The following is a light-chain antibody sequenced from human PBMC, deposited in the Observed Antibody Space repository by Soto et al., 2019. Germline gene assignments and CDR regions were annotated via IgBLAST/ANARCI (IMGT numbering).Light chain of an antibody. CDR2: AAS. V-gene: IGKV1-27*01. CDR3: QQYDSAPIT. J-gene: IGKJ5*01. Sequence: DIQMTQSPSSLSASVGNRVSITCRASQGISNYLAWYQQKPGKVPKVLIYAASTLQSGVPSRFSGSGSGTDFTLTLNSLQPDDIATYYCQQYDSAPITFGQGTRLEIK. CDR1: QGISNY.